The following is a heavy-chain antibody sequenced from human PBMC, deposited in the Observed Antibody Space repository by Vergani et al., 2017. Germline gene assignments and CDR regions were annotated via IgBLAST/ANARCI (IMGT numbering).Heavy chain of an antibody. Sequence: QVQLQESGPGLVKPSETLSLTCTVSGGSISSYYWSWIRQPPGKGLEWIGYIYYSGSTNYNPSLKSRVTKSVDTSKNQFSLKLSSVTAADTGVYYCVRVGRTDPSGYDGWPVGIRYYYGMDVWGQGTTVTVSS. V-gene: IGHV4-59*01. CDR2: IYYSGST. CDR3: VRVGRTDPSGYDGWPVGIRYYYGMDV. J-gene: IGHJ6*02. CDR1: GGSISSYY. D-gene: IGHD5-12*01.